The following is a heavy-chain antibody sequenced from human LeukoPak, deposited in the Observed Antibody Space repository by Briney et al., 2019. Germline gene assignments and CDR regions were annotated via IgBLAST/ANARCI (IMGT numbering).Heavy chain of an antibody. CDR3: ASDRTYYYDSSGYY. Sequence: SVKVSCKASGYTFSGYYLHWVRQAPGQGLEWMGRIIPILGIANYAQKFQGRVTITADKSTSTAYMELSSLRSEDTAVYYCASDRTYYYDSSGYYWGQGTLVTVSS. CDR1: GYTFSGYY. J-gene: IGHJ4*02. CDR2: IIPILGIA. D-gene: IGHD3-22*01. V-gene: IGHV1-69*04.